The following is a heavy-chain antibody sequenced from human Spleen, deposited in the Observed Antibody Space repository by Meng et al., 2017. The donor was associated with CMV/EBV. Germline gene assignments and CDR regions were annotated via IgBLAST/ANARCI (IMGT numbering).Heavy chain of an antibody. J-gene: IGHJ4*02. CDR1: GYTLSKLS. Sequence: VKVSCKVSGYTLSKLSVHWVRQAPGKGLEWMGGFDPEDGETISTQKFQGRVTMTEDTATDTAYMELSSLRSEDTAVYYCATHRQRGFSISWYDPFDYWGQGTLVTVSS. CDR3: ATHRQRGFSISWYDPFDY. CDR2: FDPEDGET. D-gene: IGHD6-13*01. V-gene: IGHV1-24*01.